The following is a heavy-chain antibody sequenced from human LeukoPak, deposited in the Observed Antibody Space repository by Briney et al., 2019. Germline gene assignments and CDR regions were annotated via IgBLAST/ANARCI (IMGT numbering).Heavy chain of an antibody. D-gene: IGHD6-13*01. CDR1: GYTFTSYD. Sequence: ASVNVSCKASGYTFTSYDINWVRQATGQGHEWMGRINPNSGGINYAQKFQGRVTMTRDTSISTAYMELSRLRSDDTAVYYCAREPGPYSSHNYYYGMDVWGQGTTVTVSS. CDR2: INPNSGGI. V-gene: IGHV1-2*06. J-gene: IGHJ6*02. CDR3: AREPGPYSSHNYYYGMDV.